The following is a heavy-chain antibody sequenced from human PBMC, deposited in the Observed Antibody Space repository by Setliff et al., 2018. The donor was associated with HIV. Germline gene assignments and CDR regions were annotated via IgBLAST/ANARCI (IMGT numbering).Heavy chain of an antibody. Sequence: SVKVSCKASGGTLSTYAISWVRQAPGQGLEWMGGIIPILGMTNYAQKFQGRDTMTRDTSTSTVYMELSSLRSEDTAVYYCARQRMTGSTFDFDYWGQGTLVTVSS. CDR3: ARQRMTGSTFDFDY. CDR2: IIPILGMT. CDR1: GGTLSTYA. V-gene: IGHV1-69*10. J-gene: IGHJ4*02. D-gene: IGHD1-7*01.